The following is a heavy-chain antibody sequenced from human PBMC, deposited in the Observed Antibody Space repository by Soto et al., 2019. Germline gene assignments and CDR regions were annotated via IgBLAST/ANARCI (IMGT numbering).Heavy chain of an antibody. J-gene: IGHJ3*02. V-gene: IGHV3-15*07. CDR3: TTGDCISTSCPSDAFDI. CDR1: GFTFSNAW. CDR2: IKSKTDGGTT. Sequence: GGSLRLSCAASGFTFSNAWMNWVRQAPGKGLEWVGRIKSKTDGGTTDYAAPVKGRFTISRDDSKNTLYLQMNSLKTEDTAVYYCTTGDCISTSCPSDAFDIWGQGTMVTVSS. D-gene: IGHD2-2*01.